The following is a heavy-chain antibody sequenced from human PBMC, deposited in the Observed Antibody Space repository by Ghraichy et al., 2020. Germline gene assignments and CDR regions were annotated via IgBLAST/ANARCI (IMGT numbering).Heavy chain of an antibody. D-gene: IGHD6-19*01. V-gene: IGHV6-1*01. CDR1: GDSVSSNSAA. CDR2: TYYRSKWYN. CDR3: ARAPGIAVAGNYYYYGMDV. J-gene: IGHJ6*02. Sequence: SQTLSLTCAISGDSVSSNSAAWNWIRQSPSRGLEWLGRTYYRSKWYNDYAVSVKSRITVNPDTSKNQFSLQLNSVTPEDTAVYYCARAPGIAVAGNYYYYGMDVWGQGTTVTVSS.